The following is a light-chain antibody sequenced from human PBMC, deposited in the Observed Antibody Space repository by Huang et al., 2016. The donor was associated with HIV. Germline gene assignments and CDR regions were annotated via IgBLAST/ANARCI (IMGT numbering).Light chain of an antibody. V-gene: IGKV4-1*01. J-gene: IGKJ1*01. Sequence: DIIMTQSPDSLAVSLGERATLNCRSSQSVYSSSTSKDYMAWFQQKPGQPPRLLLFWASTREAGVPDRFSGSGSGTHFTLTLANLEAKDAAIYYCQQYYSSPQTFGQGTRVEVK. CDR3: QQYYSSPQT. CDR2: WAS. CDR1: QSVYSSSTSKDY.